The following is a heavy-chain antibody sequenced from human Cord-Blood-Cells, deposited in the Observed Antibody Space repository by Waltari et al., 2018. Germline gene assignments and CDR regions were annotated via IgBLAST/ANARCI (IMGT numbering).Heavy chain of an antibody. CDR2: INPNSGGT. CDR3: ARDPSLGIGAFDV. V-gene: IGHV1-2*02. CDR1: GYTFTGYY. D-gene: IGHD7-27*01. Sequence: QVQLVQSGAEVKKPGASVKVSCKASGYTFTGYYMHWVRQAPGQGLEWMEWINPNSGGTNYAKKIQGRGTMTRDTSISTAYMELSRLRSDDTAVYYCARDPSLGIGAFDVWGQGTMVTVSS. J-gene: IGHJ3*01.